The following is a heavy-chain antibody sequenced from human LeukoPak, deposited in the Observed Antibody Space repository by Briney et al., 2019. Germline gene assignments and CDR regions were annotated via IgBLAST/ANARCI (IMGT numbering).Heavy chain of an antibody. V-gene: IGHV4-38-2*02. Sequence: SETLSLTCTVSGYSISTGYYWDWIRQPPGKGLEWIGTFYHGGSTYYNPSLKSRVTISVDTSKNQFSLNLTSVTAADTAVYYCARAMSIAARLQAILDYWGQGTLVTVSS. CDR3: ARAMSIAARLQAILDY. D-gene: IGHD6-6*01. CDR1: GYSISTGYY. CDR2: FYHGGST. J-gene: IGHJ4*02.